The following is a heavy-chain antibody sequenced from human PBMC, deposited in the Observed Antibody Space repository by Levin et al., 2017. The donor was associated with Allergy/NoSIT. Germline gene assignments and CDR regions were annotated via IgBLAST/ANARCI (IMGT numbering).Heavy chain of an antibody. CDR2: IYYSGST. CDR3: ARDVPPTYDYGGNSFDFFDY. Sequence: SETLSLTCTVSGGSISSSSYYWGWIRQPPGKGLEWIGSIYYSGSTYYNPSLKSRVTISVDTSKNQFSLKLSSVTAADTAVYYCARDVPPTYDYGGNSFDFFDYWGQGTLVTVSS. J-gene: IGHJ4*02. V-gene: IGHV4-39*07. CDR1: GGSISSSSYY. D-gene: IGHD4-23*01.